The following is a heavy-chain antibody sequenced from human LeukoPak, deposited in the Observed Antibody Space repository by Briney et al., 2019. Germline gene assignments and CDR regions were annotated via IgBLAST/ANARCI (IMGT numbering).Heavy chain of an antibody. CDR1: GFTFSSYA. CDR3: AKDSREYSAYDLDD. D-gene: IGHD5-12*01. V-gene: IGHV3-23*01. CDR2: ISGGGGRT. Sequence: PGGSLRLSCAASGFTFSSYAISWVRQAPGKGLEWVSAISGGGGRTYYADSVKGRFTISRDKSKNTLHLQMNSLRAEDTAVYYCAKDSREYSAYDLDDWGQGTLVTVSS. J-gene: IGHJ4*02.